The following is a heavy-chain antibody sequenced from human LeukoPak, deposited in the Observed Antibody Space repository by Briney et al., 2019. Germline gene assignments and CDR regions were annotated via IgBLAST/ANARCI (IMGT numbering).Heavy chain of an antibody. D-gene: IGHD1-26*01. J-gene: IGHJ3*02. CDR1: GYTLTELS. CDR3: ATAWGWAPLDAFDI. V-gene: IGHV1-24*01. CDR2: FDPEDGET. Sequence: ASVKVSCKLSGYTLTELSMHWVRQAPGKGLEWMGGFDPEDGETIYAQKFQGRVTMTEDTSTDTAYMELSSLRSEDTAVYYCATAWGWAPLDAFDIWGQGTMVTVSS.